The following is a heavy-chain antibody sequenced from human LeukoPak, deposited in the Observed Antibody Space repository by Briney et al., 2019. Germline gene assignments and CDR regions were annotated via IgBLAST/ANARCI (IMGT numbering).Heavy chain of an antibody. Sequence: GGSLRLSCAASGFSFSGYWMSWVRQAPGKGLEWVANTKQDGSEKYYVDSVKGRLTISRDNAKNSLYLQMNTLRAEDTAVYYCARGFRGWYAEGFDYWGQGTLVTVSS. J-gene: IGHJ4*02. D-gene: IGHD6-19*01. CDR1: GFSFSGYW. CDR2: TKQDGSEK. CDR3: ARGFRGWYAEGFDY. V-gene: IGHV3-7*01.